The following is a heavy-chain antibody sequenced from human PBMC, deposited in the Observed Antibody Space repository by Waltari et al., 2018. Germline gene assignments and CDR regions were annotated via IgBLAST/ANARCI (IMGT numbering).Heavy chain of an antibody. CDR1: GYTFTSYA. D-gene: IGHD6-6*01. J-gene: IGHJ5*02. CDR3: ARDQVSSSSYWFDP. V-gene: IGHV1-3*01. Sequence: QVQLVQSGAEVKKPGASVKVSCKASGYTFTSYAMHWVRQAPGQRLEWMGWINAGNGNTKDSQKFQGRVTITRDTSASTAYMELSSLRSEDTAVYYCARDQVSSSSYWFDPWGQGTLVTVSS. CDR2: INAGNGNT.